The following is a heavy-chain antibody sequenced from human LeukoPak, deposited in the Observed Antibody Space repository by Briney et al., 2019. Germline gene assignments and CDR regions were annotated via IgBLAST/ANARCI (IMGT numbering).Heavy chain of an antibody. J-gene: IGHJ4*02. CDR3: AKEGHDYGRQRIRPFDQ. CDR1: GFTFSSYG. CDR2: IWYDGSNK. V-gene: IGHV3-30*02. Sequence: QAGGSLRLSCAASGFTFSSYGMHWVRQAPGKGLEWVAVIWYDGSNKYYADSVKGRFTISRDNSKNTLYLQMNSLRVEDTAVYYCAKEGHDYGRQRIRPFDQWGQGILVTVS. D-gene: IGHD4-17*01.